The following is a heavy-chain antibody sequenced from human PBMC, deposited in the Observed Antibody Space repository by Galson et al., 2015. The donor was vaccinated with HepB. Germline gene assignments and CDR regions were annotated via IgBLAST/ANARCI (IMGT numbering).Heavy chain of an antibody. J-gene: IGHJ4*02. D-gene: IGHD2-2*01. V-gene: IGHV3-21*01. CDR2: ISSSSSYI. CDR1: GFTFSSYS. CDR3: AGGGSTSHYYFDY. Sequence: SLRLSCAASGFTFSSYSMNWVRQAPGKGLEWVSSISSSSSYIYYADSVKGRFTISRDNAKNSLYLQMNSLRAEDTAVYYCAGGGSTSHYYFDYWGQGTLVTVSS.